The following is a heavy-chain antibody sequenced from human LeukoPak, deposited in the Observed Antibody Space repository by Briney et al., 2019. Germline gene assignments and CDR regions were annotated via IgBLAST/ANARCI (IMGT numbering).Heavy chain of an antibody. CDR3: ARELIAVAGTGGIRY. J-gene: IGHJ4*02. Sequence: ASVKVSCKASGYTFTSYYMHWVRQAPGQGLEWMGWISAYNGNTNYAQKLQGRVTMTTDTSTSTAYMELRSLRSDDTAVYYCARELIAVAGTGGIRYWGQGTLVTVSS. V-gene: IGHV1-18*04. D-gene: IGHD6-19*01. CDR1: GYTFTSYY. CDR2: ISAYNGNT.